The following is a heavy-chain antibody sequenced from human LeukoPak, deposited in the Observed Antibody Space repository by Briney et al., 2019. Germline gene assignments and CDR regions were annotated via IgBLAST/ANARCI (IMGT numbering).Heavy chain of an antibody. D-gene: IGHD3-9*01. CDR1: GFTFSSYS. CDR3: ARDGQYYDILTGYFQGWYFDL. CDR2: ISSSSSYI. J-gene: IGHJ2*01. Sequence: GGSLRLSCAASGFTFSSYSMNWVRQAPGKGLEWVSSISSSSSYIYYADSVKGRFTISRDNAKNSLYLQMNSLRAEDTAVYYCARDGQYYDILTGYFQGWYFDLWGRGTLVTVSS. V-gene: IGHV3-21*01.